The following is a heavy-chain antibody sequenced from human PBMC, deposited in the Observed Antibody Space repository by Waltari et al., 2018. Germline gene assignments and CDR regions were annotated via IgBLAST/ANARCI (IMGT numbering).Heavy chain of an antibody. V-gene: IGHV3-21*01. CDR1: GFTFSSYS. J-gene: IGHJ4*02. D-gene: IGHD2-8*01. CDR2: ISSSSSYI. CDR3: ARDGGVYAKSFDY. Sequence: EVQLVESGGGLVKPGGSLRLSCAASGFTFSSYSMNWVRRAPGKGLEWVSSISSSSSYINYADSVKGRFTISRDNAKNSLYLQMTSLRAEDTAVYYCARDGGVYAKSFDYWGQGTLVTVSS.